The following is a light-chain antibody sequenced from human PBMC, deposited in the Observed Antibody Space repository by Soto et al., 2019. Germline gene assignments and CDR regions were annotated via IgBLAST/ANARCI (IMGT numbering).Light chain of an antibody. CDR3: SSYTSSSTSYV. V-gene: IGLV2-14*01. CDR1: SSDVGGYNY. CDR2: DVS. Sequence: QSALTQPASVSGSPGQSITISCTGTSSDVGGYNYVSWYQQHPGKAPKLMIYDVSNRPSGVSNRCSGSKSGNTASLTISGLQAEDEADYYCSSYTSSSTSYVVGTGTKLTVL. J-gene: IGLJ1*01.